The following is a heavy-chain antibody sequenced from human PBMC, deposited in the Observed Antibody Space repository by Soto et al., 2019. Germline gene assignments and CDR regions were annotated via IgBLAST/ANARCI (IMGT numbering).Heavy chain of an antibody. CDR1: GFTFRPYW. V-gene: IGHV3-74*01. CDR2: INHDGRDT. CDR3: AREAGSDYKTYSRGWFDP. Sequence: EVQLVETGGGLVQPGGSLRLSCAASGFTFRPYWMHWVRQAPGTGLLWVSRINHDGRDTIYADSLRGRFTISRDNAKNAVYRHMTSLTVDDTAIYYCAREAGSDYKTYSRGWFDPWGQGTLVTVSS. J-gene: IGHJ5*02. D-gene: IGHD2-21*01.